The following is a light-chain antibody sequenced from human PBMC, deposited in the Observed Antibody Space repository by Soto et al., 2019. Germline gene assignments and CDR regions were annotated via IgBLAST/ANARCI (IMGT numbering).Light chain of an antibody. CDR1: QSVSSN. Sequence: EIVMTQSPATLSVSPGERATLSCRASQSVSSNLAWYQQKPGQAPRLLIYGASTRATGIPDRFSGSGSGTEFTLTISSLESEDCAVYYCKKYNNWHPYTFCQGKKLEIK. CDR3: KKYNNWHPYT. J-gene: IGKJ2*01. CDR2: GAS. V-gene: IGKV3-15*01.